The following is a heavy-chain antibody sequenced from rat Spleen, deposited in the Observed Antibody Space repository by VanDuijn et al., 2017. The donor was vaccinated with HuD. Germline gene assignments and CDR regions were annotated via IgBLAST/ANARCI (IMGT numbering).Heavy chain of an antibody. CDR2: ISTGGGNT. J-gene: IGHJ2*01. CDR3: ARCFDL. V-gene: IGHV5-25*01. CDR1: GFTYSNYV. Sequence: EVQLVESGGGLVQPGRSLKLSCAASGFTYSNYVMAWVSQAPTKGLEWVASISTGGGNTYYRDSVKGRFTISRDNAKSILYLQMDSLRSEDTATYYCARCFDLWGQGVMVTVSS.